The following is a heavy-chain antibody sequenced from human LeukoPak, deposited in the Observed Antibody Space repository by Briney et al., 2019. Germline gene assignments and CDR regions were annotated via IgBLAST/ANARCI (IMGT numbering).Heavy chain of an antibody. D-gene: IGHD3-9*01. CDR1: GYTFTSYD. CDR3: VRGRPPVLRYFDWLLHP. Sequence: ASVKVSCKASGYTFTSYDINWVRQATGQGLEWKGWMNPNSGNTGYAQKFQGRVTMTRNTSISTAYMELSSLRSEDTAVYYCVRGRPPVLRYFDWLLHPWGQGTLVTVSS. J-gene: IGHJ5*02. CDR2: MNPNSGNT. V-gene: IGHV1-8*01.